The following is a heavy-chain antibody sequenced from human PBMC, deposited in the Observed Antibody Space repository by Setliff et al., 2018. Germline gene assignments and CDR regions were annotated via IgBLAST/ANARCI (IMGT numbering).Heavy chain of an antibody. CDR3: ASPSAGWTKPFDV. CDR2: IYPADSDT. Sequence: PGESLKISCKASGYRFTSQWIAWVRQTPGRGLEWMGIIYPADSDTTYSPSFQGQFTISVDKSISTAYLQWSSLKASDTAMYYCASPSAGWTKPFDVWGQGTMVTVSS. J-gene: IGHJ3*01. D-gene: IGHD6-19*01. V-gene: IGHV5-51*01. CDR1: GYRFTSQW.